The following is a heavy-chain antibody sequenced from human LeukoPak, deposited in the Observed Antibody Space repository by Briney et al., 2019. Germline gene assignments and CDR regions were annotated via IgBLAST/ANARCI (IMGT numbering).Heavy chain of an antibody. Sequence: SETLSLTCNVSGASIFNYYWSWIRQAPGKGLEWIGYVHHSGRTNSHPSLGSRVTMSVDTSTSQLSLNLTSVTTADTAVYFCARDLRAKYWGQGTLVFVSS. D-gene: IGHD4/OR15-4a*01. CDR3: ARDLRAKY. J-gene: IGHJ1*01. CDR2: VHHSGRT. V-gene: IGHV4-59*01. CDR1: GASIFNYY.